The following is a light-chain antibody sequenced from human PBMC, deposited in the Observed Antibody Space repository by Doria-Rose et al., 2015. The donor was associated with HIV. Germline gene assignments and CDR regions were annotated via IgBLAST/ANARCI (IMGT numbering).Light chain of an antibody. J-gene: IGKJ1*01. Sequence: TQSPGTLSLSPGERATLSCRASQSFSSTYLAWYQQRPGRVPSLLIYDGSTRATGIPDRFSASGSGTDFTLTINRLEPEDFALYYCHQYGTSWTFGQGTKVEI. CDR3: HQYGTSWT. CDR2: DGS. CDR1: QSFSSTY. V-gene: IGKV3-20*01.